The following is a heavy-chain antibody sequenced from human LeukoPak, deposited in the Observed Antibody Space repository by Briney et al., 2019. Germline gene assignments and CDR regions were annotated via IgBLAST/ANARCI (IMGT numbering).Heavy chain of an antibody. D-gene: IGHD2-21*02. CDR1: GFTVSRNY. CDR3: ARGPGDWNAFAF. J-gene: IGHJ3*01. Sequence: GGSLRLSCAASGFTVSRNYMSWVRQAPGKGLEWVSVIYSGGSTYYADSVKGRFTISRDNSKNTVYLQMNSLRAEDTAVFYCARGPGDWNAFAFWGQGTMVTVSS. V-gene: IGHV3-66*01. CDR2: IYSGGST.